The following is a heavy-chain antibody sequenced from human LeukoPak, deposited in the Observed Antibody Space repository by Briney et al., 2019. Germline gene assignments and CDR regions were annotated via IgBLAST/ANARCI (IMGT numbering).Heavy chain of an antibody. D-gene: IGHD6-6*01. CDR2: ISAYNGNT. CDR1: GYTFTSYG. V-gene: IGHV1-18*01. J-gene: IGHJ4*02. Sequence: GASVKVSCQDSGYTFTSYGISWVRQAPGHRLEWMGWISAYNGNTNYAQKLQGRVTMTTDTSTSTAYMELRSLRSDDTAVYYCARSPGIAARPPFDYWGQGTLVTVSS. CDR3: ARSPGIAARPPFDY.